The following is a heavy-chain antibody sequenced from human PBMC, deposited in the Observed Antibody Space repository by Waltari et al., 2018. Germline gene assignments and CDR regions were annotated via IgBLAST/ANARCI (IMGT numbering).Heavy chain of an antibody. CDR1: GFNFNIYS. D-gene: IGHD3-9*01. V-gene: IGHV3-21*02. Sequence: EVQLVESGGGLVKPGGSLRLSCAASGFNFNIYSMNWVRQAPGKGLEWVSSISNSGSYIYYADSVKGRFTISRDNAKNSLYLQLNSLGVDDTAIYYCARDAPNPQRYFEPHAFDMWGQGTMVTVSS. J-gene: IGHJ3*02. CDR3: ARDAPNPQRYFEPHAFDM. CDR2: ISNSGSYI.